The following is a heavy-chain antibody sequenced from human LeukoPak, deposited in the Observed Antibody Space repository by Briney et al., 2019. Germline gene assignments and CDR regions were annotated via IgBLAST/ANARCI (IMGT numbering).Heavy chain of an antibody. CDR1: GYSISSGHY. Sequence: PSETLSLTCTVSGYSISSGHYWGWIRQPPGKGLEWIGYIYYSGSTNYNPSLKSRVTISVDTSKNQFSLKLSSVTAADTAVYYRARVGYNWNDGAFDIWGQGTMVTVSS. CDR3: ARVGYNWNDGAFDI. V-gene: IGHV4-61*01. CDR2: IYYSGST. D-gene: IGHD1-20*01. J-gene: IGHJ3*02.